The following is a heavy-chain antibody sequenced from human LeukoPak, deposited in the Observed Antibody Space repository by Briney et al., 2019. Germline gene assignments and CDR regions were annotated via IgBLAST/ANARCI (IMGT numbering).Heavy chain of an antibody. CDR3: ARDGYYYDSSGYYYFDY. V-gene: IGHV3-21*01. CDR1: GFTFSSYS. CDR2: ISSSSSYI. D-gene: IGHD3-22*01. J-gene: IGHJ4*02. Sequence: GGSLRLXCAASGFTFSSYSMNWVRQAPGKGLEWVSSISSSSSYIYYADSVKGRFTISRDNAKNSLYLQMNSLRAEDTAVYYCARDGYYYDSSGYYYFDYWGQGTLVTVSS.